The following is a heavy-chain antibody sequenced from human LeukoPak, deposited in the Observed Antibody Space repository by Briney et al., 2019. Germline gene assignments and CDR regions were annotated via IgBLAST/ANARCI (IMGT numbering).Heavy chain of an antibody. J-gene: IGHJ6*03. CDR3: AREGLYSSSPDYYYYYMDV. CDR2: MNPNSGNT. CDR1: GYTFTSYD. Sequence: ASVKVSCKASGYTFTSYDINWVRQATGQGLEWMGWMNPNSGNTGYAQKFQGRVTMTRNTSIGTAYMELSSLRSEDTAVYYCAREGLYSSSPDYYYYYMDVWGKGTTVTVSS. D-gene: IGHD6-6*01. V-gene: IGHV1-8*01.